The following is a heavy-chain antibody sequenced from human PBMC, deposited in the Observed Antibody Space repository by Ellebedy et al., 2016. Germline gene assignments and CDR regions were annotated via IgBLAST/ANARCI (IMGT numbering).Heavy chain of an antibody. CDR1: GDSITNNYYY. D-gene: IGHD3-16*02. CDR2: IHHDGRT. J-gene: IGHJ4*02. V-gene: IGHV4-39*01. Sequence: SETLSLTCTVSGDSITNNYYYWGWVRQPPGKGLEWIGSIHHDGRTYYNPSLKSRVTFSVYASKNQYSLRMRSVTAADTAVYYCATSLAYLDEGLYWGQGILVTVSS. CDR3: ATSLAYLDEGLY.